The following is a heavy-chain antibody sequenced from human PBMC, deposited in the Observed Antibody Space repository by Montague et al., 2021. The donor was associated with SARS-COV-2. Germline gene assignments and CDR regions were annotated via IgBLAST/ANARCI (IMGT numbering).Heavy chain of an antibody. Sequence: SETLSLTCTVSGGSIRSYFWSWIRQPPGKGLEWIGYIYYTGSTNYNPPLKSRVTMSISMSENQFSLKLNSVTAADTAVYYCARAIGAPENWLDPWGQGTLVTVSS. V-gene: IGHV4-59*12. D-gene: IGHD3-16*01. CDR2: IYYTGST. J-gene: IGHJ5*02. CDR3: ARAIGAPENWLDP. CDR1: GGSIRSYF.